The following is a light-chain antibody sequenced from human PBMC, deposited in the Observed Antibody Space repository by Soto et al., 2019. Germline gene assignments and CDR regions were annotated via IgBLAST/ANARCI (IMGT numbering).Light chain of an antibody. CDR2: DAS. CDR3: QQYGGSPQT. J-gene: IGKJ1*01. V-gene: IGKV3-20*01. Sequence: EIVLTQSPGTLSLSPGGRASLSCRASQSVNSNYLAWYQQKPGQAPRLLIYDASSRATGVPDRFGGSGSGTDFTLTISRLEPEDFAMYYCQQYGGSPQTFGRGAKV. CDR1: QSVNSNY.